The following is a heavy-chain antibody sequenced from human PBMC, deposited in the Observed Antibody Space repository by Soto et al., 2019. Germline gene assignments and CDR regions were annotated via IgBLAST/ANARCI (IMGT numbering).Heavy chain of an antibody. CDR2: ISYDGSNK. J-gene: IGHJ4*02. V-gene: IGHV3-30-3*01. CDR3: ARDGSYSRWYVGYFDY. CDR1: GFTFSDYA. D-gene: IGHD6-13*01. Sequence: GGSLRLSCAASGFTFSDYAMHWVRQAPGKGLEWVAVISYDGSNKYSADSVKGRFTISRDNSKNTLYLQMHSLRAEDTAVYYCARDGSYSRWYVGYFDYWGQGTLVTVSS.